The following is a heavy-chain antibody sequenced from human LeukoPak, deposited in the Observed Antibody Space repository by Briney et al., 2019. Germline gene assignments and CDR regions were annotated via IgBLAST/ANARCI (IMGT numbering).Heavy chain of an antibody. J-gene: IGHJ3*02. D-gene: IGHD3-16*02. V-gene: IGHV4-39*07. CDR1: GGSISSSSYY. CDR3: ARNLRLGELSLLVGAFDI. Sequence: SETLSLTCTVSGGSISSSSYYWGWIRQPPGKGLEWIGSIYYSGSTYYNPSLKSRVTISVDTSKNQFSLKLSSVTAADTAVYYCARNLRLGELSLLVGAFDIWGQGTMVTVSS. CDR2: IYYSGST.